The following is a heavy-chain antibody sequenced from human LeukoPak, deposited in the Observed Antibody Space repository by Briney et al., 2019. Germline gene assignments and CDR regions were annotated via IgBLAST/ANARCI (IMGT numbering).Heavy chain of an antibody. D-gene: IGHD1-26*01. Sequence: RASVKVSCKASGYTFTSYGISWVRQAPGQGLEWMGWISAYNGNTNYAQKLQGRVTMTTDTSTSTAYMELRSLRSDDTAVYYCARVVDPGATNASFFDYWGQGTLVTVSS. J-gene: IGHJ4*02. V-gene: IGHV1-18*01. CDR3: ARVVDPGATNASFFDY. CDR1: GYTFTSYG. CDR2: ISAYNGNT.